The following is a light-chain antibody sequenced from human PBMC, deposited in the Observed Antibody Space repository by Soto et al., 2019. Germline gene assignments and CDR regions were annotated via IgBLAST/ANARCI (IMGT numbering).Light chain of an antibody. V-gene: IGKV1-6*01. CDR3: LQDYGDSWT. Sequence: TQMTQSPLSLSASVGEKIIITCRASRDVGSDVSWYQQKPGQAPKLVIYAASNLYTEVPSRFSGRRSGTEFTLTISSLQPEDFASYYCLQDYGDSWTFGQGTKVDFK. CDR1: RDVGSD. J-gene: IGKJ1*01. CDR2: AAS.